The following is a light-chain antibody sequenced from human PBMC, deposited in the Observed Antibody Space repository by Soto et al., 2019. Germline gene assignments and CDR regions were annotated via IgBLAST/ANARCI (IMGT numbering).Light chain of an antibody. J-gene: IGKJ4*01. CDR1: QSVSSK. Sequence: EIVMTRSPATLSVSPGERATLSCRASQSVSSKLAWYQQRPGQAPRLLIYDASHRATGIPARFGGSGSGTDFTLTISNLEPEDFAVYYCHQRSSWPLTFGGGTKVDIK. CDR3: HQRSSWPLT. CDR2: DAS. V-gene: IGKV3-11*01.